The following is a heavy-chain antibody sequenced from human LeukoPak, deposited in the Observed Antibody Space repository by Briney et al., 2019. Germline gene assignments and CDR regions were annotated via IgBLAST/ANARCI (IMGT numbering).Heavy chain of an antibody. J-gene: IGHJ4*02. Sequence: ASVTVSCKASGYTFTGYYMHWVRQAPGQGLEWRVWINPNSGGTNYAQKFQGRVTMTRDTSISTAYMELSRLRSDDTAVYYCARGARYCSGGSCYPSYFDYWGQGTLVTVSS. V-gene: IGHV1-2*02. CDR1: GYTFTGYY. D-gene: IGHD2-15*01. CDR3: ARGARYCSGGSCYPSYFDY. CDR2: INPNSGGT.